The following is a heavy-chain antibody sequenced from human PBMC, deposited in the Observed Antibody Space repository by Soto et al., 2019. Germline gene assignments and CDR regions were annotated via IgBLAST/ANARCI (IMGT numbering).Heavy chain of an antibody. CDR1: GFTFSSYA. CDR3: AKDPGTIFGVVTYGMDV. CDR2: ISGSGGST. Sequence: PGGSLRLSCAASGFTFSSYAMSGVRQAPGKGLEWVSAISGSGGSTYYADSVKGRFTISRDNSKNTLYLQMNSLRAEDTAVYYCAKDPGTIFGVVTYGMDVWGQGTTVTVSS. V-gene: IGHV3-23*01. D-gene: IGHD3-3*01. J-gene: IGHJ6*02.